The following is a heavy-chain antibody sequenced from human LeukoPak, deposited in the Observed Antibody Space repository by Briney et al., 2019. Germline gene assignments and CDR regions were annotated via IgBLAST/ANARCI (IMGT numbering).Heavy chain of an antibody. CDR2: IIPNLGMA. V-gene: IGHV1-69*04. D-gene: IGHD4-17*01. CDR3: ARAIYGDPLHY. CDR1: GGTFSNDA. Sequence: SVKVSCKASGGTFSNDAISWVRQAPGQGLEWMGRIIPNLGMALYAQKFKGRVTITADKSPSTAYMELSSLRSEDTAVYYCARAIYGDPLHYWGQGTLVTVSS. J-gene: IGHJ4*02.